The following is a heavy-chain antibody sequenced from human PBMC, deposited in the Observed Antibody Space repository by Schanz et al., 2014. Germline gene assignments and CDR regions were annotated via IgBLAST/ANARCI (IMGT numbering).Heavy chain of an antibody. Sequence: QVQLVESGGGVVQPGGPLSLPFAGPGFSFGGPAWPWVRQAPGEGLEWVAFIRFDASHKYYADSVKGRFTISRDNSKNTLYLQMDTLRVEDTAMFYCARDMTIAPAWGQGTLVTVSS. V-gene: IGHV3-30*02. J-gene: IGHJ5*02. CDR2: IRFDASHK. CDR1: GFSFGGPA. CDR3: ARDMTIAPA. D-gene: IGHD6-13*01.